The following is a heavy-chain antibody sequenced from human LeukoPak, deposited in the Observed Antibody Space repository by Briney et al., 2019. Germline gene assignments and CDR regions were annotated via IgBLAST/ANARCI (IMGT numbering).Heavy chain of an antibody. J-gene: IGHJ5*02. CDR2: IKQDGSEK. Sequence: GGSLRLSCAASGFTFSSYWMSWVRQAPGKGLEWVANIKQDGSEKYYVDSVKGRFTISRDNAKNSLYLQMNSLRAEDTAVYYCASPIEFRRGMVAYNWFDPWGQGTLVTVSS. CDR1: GFTFSSYW. D-gene: IGHD3-16*01. CDR3: ASPIEFRRGMVAYNWFDP. V-gene: IGHV3-7*03.